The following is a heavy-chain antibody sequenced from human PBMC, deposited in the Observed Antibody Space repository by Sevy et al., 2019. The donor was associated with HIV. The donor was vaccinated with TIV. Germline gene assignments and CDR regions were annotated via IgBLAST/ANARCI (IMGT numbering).Heavy chain of an antibody. CDR1: GGSISSSRYH. Sequence: SETLSLTCTVSGGSISSSRYHWGWIRQSPGKGLEWIGSIYYNGRTFYNPSLKSRVTISLDTSKNQFSLKLSSVTAADRAVYYCARKGDGYHQYYFDYWGQGTLVTVSS. V-gene: IGHV4-39*01. J-gene: IGHJ4*02. D-gene: IGHD5-12*01. CDR3: ARKGDGYHQYYFDY. CDR2: IYYNGRT.